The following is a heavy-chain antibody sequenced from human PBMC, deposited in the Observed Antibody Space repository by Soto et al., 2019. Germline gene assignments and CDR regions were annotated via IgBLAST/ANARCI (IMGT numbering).Heavy chain of an antibody. V-gene: IGHV4-59*08. CDR2: IYYRGST. D-gene: IGHD5-12*01. J-gene: IGHJ4*02. CDR3: ARLGGYYGYDPPDY. Sequence: SETLSLTCTVSGASINSYYWSWIRQPPGKGLEWIGYIYYRGSTQYNPSLERRVTMSIDTSKSHLSLNLSSVTAADTAVYYCARLGGYYGYDPPDYWGQGTLVTVSS. CDR1: GASINSYY.